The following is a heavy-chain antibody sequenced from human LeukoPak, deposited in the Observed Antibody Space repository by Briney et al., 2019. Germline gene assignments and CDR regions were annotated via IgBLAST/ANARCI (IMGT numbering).Heavy chain of an antibody. Sequence: GGSLRLSCAASGFTFSSYAMTWVRQAPGKGLEWVSAISGTGGSTYYADSVKGRSTISRDNSRNTLYLQMNSLRAEDTAVYYCARTAPAAIYWFDPWGQGTLVTVSS. D-gene: IGHD2-2*02. CDR2: ISGTGGST. CDR3: ARTAPAAIYWFDP. CDR1: GFTFSSYA. J-gene: IGHJ5*02. V-gene: IGHV3-23*01.